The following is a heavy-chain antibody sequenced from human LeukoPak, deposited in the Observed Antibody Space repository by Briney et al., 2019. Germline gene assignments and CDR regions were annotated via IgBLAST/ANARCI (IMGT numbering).Heavy chain of an antibody. CDR3: ARDLEHCSGTSCSA. CDR2: ISSSSSYI. J-gene: IGHJ4*01. Sequence: GGSLRLSCAASGVTFSSYSMNWVRQDPGKGLEWVSGISSSSSYIYYADSVKGRFTITRDNAKNTLYLQLSSLRAEDTAVYYCARDLEHCSGTSCSAGGQRTLVTVPS. V-gene: IGHV3-21*04. D-gene: IGHD2-2*01. CDR1: GVTFSSYS.